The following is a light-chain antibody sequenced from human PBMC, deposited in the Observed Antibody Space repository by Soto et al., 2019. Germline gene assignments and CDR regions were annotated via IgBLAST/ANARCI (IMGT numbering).Light chain of an antibody. Sequence: EIVLTQSPATLSLSPGERANLSCRASQSVSNYLAWFQQKPGQAPRLLIYDASNRATGIPARFSGSGSGTDFTLTISSLEPEDFAVYYCQQRSNWPPLTFGGGTKVEIK. CDR1: QSVSNY. V-gene: IGKV3-11*01. CDR3: QQRSNWPPLT. J-gene: IGKJ4*01. CDR2: DAS.